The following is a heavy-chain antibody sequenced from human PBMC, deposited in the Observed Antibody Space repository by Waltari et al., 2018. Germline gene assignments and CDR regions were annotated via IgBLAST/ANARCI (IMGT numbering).Heavy chain of an antibody. V-gene: IGHV4-34*01. CDR3: ARGKWNNQYYYDSSGYQD. D-gene: IGHD3-22*01. Sequence: QVQLQQWGAGLLKPSETLSLTCAVYGGSFSGYYWSWIRQPPGKGLEWIGEINHSGNTNYNPSLKSRVTISVDTSKNQVSLKLSSVTAADTAVYYCARGKWNNQYYYDSSGYQDWGQGTLVTVSS. CDR1: GGSFSGYY. CDR2: INHSGNT. J-gene: IGHJ4*02.